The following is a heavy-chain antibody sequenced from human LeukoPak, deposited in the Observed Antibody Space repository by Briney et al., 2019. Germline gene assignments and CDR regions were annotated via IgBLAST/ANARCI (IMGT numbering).Heavy chain of an antibody. D-gene: IGHD3-10*01. CDR1: GGSFSGYY. CDR3: ARLQPGSTMGRYYYGSGSPNWFDP. J-gene: IGHJ5*02. CDR2: INHSGST. Sequence: SETLSLTCAVYGGSFSGYYWSWIRQPPGKGLEWIGEINHSGSTNYNPSLKSRVTISVDTSKNQFSLKLSSVTAADTAVYYCARLQPGSTMGRYYYGSGSPNWFDPWGQGTLVTVSS. V-gene: IGHV4-34*01.